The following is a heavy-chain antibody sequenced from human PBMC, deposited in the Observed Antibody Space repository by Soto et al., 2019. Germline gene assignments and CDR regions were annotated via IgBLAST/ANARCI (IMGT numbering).Heavy chain of an antibody. V-gene: IGHV3-9*01. J-gene: IGHJ5*02. Sequence: EVQLVESGGGLVQPGRSLRLSCAASGFTFDDYAMHWVRQAPGKGLEWVSGISWNSGSIGYADSGKGRFTISRDNAKNSRSLPTKTLRAAETAFYYCAKAGGTIFRVEPKMGQARCEPWGQGTLVTVSS. CDR1: GFTFDDYA. CDR2: ISWNSGSI. CDR3: AKAGGTIFRVEPKMGQARCEP. D-gene: IGHD3-3*01.